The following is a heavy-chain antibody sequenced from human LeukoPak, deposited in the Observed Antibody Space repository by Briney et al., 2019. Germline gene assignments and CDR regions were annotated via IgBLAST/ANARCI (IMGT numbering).Heavy chain of an antibody. Sequence: PWGSLRLSCVASGFTVSSNYMSWVRQAPGKGLEWVSVIYSGGSTYYADSVKGRFTISRDNSKNTLYLQMNSLRAEDTAVYYCASGSGSYRTPYYYMDVWGTGTTVTGSS. CDR2: IYSGGST. V-gene: IGHV3-53*01. J-gene: IGHJ6*03. CDR3: ASGSGSYRTPYYYMDV. D-gene: IGHD3-10*01. CDR1: GFTVSSNY.